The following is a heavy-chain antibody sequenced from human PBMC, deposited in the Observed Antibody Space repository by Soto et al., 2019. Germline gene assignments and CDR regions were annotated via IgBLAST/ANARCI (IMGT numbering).Heavy chain of an antibody. Sequence: HGESLKISCKSSGYSFSSYWIAWVRLMPGKGLEWMGSIYPDDSDTKYSPSFQGQVTISADKSISAAYLQWSSLKASDTAIYYCARNSLTGYYNYYYSMDVWGQGTTVTVS. D-gene: IGHD3-9*01. V-gene: IGHV5-51*01. CDR1: GYSFSSYW. CDR2: IYPDDSDT. CDR3: ARNSLTGYYNYYYSMDV. J-gene: IGHJ6*02.